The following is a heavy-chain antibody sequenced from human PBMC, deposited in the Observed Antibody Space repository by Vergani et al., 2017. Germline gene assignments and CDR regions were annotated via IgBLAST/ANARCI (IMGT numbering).Heavy chain of an antibody. V-gene: IGHV3-48*01. CDR3: ARNGGWGSGLYDAFDI. Sequence: EVQLVESGGGLVQPGGSLRLSCAASGFTFSSYSMNWVRQAPGKGLEWVSYISSSSSTIYYADSVKGRFTISRDNAKNSLYLQMNSLRAEDTAVYYCARNGGWGSGLYDAFDIWGQGTMVTVSS. CDR2: ISSSSSTI. CDR1: GFTFSSYS. D-gene: IGHD3-16*01. J-gene: IGHJ3*02.